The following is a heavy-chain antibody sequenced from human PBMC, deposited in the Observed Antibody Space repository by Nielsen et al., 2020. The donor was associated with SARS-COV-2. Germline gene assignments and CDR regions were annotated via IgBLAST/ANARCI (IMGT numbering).Heavy chain of an antibody. CDR2: INTNTGNP. Sequence: ASVKVSCKASGYTFNNYALIWVRQAPGQGLDLMGWINTNTGNPTYAQGFTGRFVFSLDTSVNTSYLQISSLKTEDTAVYFCARGVLGNWGPYFDNWGQGTLVTASS. V-gene: IGHV7-4-1*02. CDR1: GYTFNNYA. CDR3: ARGVLGNWGPYFDN. D-gene: IGHD7-27*01. J-gene: IGHJ4*02.